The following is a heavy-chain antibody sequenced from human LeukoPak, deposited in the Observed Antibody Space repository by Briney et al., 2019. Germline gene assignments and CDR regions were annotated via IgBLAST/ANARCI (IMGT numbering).Heavy chain of an antibody. V-gene: IGHV3-33*01. J-gene: IGHJ3*02. D-gene: IGHD6-13*01. CDR1: GFTFSSYG. CDR3: ARASIAAADAFDI. CDR2: IWYDGSNK. Sequence: GGSLRLSCAASGFTFSSYGMRWVRQAPGKGREWVAVIWYDGSNKYYADSVKGRFTISRDNSKNTLYLQMNSLRAEDTAVYYCARASIAAADAFDIWGQGTMVTVSS.